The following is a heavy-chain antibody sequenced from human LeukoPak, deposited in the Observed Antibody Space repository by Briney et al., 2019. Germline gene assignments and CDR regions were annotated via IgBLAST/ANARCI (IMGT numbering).Heavy chain of an antibody. CDR2: IKSKTDGGKT. J-gene: IGHJ4*02. Sequence: GGSLRLSCAASGFTFSNAWMSWVRQAPGKGLEWVGRIKSKTDGGKTDYAAPVKGRFTISRDDSKNTLYLQMNSLKTEDTAVYYCTTGPALYYYDSSADYWGQGTLVTVSS. CDR1: GFTFSNAW. CDR3: TTGPALYYYDSSADY. D-gene: IGHD3-22*01. V-gene: IGHV3-15*01.